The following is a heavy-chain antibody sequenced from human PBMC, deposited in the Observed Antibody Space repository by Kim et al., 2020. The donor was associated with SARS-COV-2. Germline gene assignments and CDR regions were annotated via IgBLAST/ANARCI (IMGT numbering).Heavy chain of an antibody. CDR2: IYPGDSDT. CDR3: ARHKRYSNYVGGDYYYYYGMDV. Sequence: GASLKISCKGSGYSFTSYWIGWVRQMPGKGLEWMGIIYPGDSDTRYSPSFQGQVTISADKSISTAYLQWSSLKASDTAMYYCARHKRYSNYVGGDYYYYYGMDVWGQGTTVTVSS. V-gene: IGHV5-51*01. J-gene: IGHJ6*02. CDR1: GYSFTSYW. D-gene: IGHD4-4*01.